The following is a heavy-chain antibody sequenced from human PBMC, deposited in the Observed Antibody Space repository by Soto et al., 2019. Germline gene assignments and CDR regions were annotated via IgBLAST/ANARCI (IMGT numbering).Heavy chain of an antibody. J-gene: IGHJ4*02. CDR2: VSSDGSIT. Sequence: QVQLVESGGGVVQPGRSLRLSCAASGFTFSHHGMHWVRQAPGKGLEWLTVVSSDGSITYDADSVRGRFAISRDNSKNTLYLHMNRLRTEDTAVYYCAKESDYYSNSKWSFDSWGQGILFTVSS. V-gene: IGHV3-30*18. D-gene: IGHD2-21*01. CDR1: GFTFSHHG. CDR3: AKESDYYSNSKWSFDS.